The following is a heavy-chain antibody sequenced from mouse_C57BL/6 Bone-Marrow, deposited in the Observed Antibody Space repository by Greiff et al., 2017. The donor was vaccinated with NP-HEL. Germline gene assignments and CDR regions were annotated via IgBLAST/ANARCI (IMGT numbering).Heavy chain of an antibody. CDR1: GFNIKDYY. D-gene: IGHD1-1*01. J-gene: IGHJ3*01. CDR3: TTSPYYYGSSYGFAY. V-gene: IGHV14-1*01. Sequence: EVQLQQSGAELVRPGASVKLSCTASGFNIKDYYMHWVKQRPEQGLEWIGRIDPEDGDTEYAPKFQGKATMTADTSSNTAYLQLSSLTSEDTAVYYCTTSPYYYGSSYGFAYWGQGTLVTVSA. CDR2: IDPEDGDT.